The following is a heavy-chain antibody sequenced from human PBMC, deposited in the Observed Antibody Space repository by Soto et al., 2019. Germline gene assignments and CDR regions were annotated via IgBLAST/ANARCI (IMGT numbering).Heavy chain of an antibody. CDR3: ARARYMDV. V-gene: IGHV1-46*01. Sequence: SVKVSCKASGYSFTTYNLHWVRQAPGQGLEWMGIINPSVGSTTYAQNFQDRVTMTRDTSTTTVYMELSSLRSEDSAVYYCARARYMDVWCQGTTVTVSS. CDR2: INPSVGST. J-gene: IGHJ6*02. CDR1: GYSFTTYN.